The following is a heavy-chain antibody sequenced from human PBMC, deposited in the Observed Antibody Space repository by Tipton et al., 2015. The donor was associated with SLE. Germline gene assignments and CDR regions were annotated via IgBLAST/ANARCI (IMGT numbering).Heavy chain of an antibody. CDR1: GGSVSSGRYY. Sequence: TLSLTCTVSGGSVSSGRYYWSWIRQSAGKGLEWIGRIYTRGSIDYNPSLRSRVTISIDTSRNQFSLKLSSVTAADTAVYYCARDTFYYGSGESDYYMDVWGKGTTVTVS. V-gene: IGHV4-61*02. D-gene: IGHD3-10*01. J-gene: IGHJ6*03. CDR2: IYTRGSI. CDR3: ARDTFYYGSGESDYYMDV.